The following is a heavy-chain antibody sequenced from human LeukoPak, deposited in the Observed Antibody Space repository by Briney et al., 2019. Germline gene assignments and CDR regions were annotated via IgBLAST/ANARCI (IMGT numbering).Heavy chain of an antibody. V-gene: IGHV3-23*01. Sequence: GGSLRLSCAASGFTFSSYAMSWVRQAPGKGLEWVSAISGSGGSTYYADSVKGRFTISRDNSKNTLYLQMNSLRAEDTAVYYCARRGSNTWLFDYWGQGTLVTVSS. CDR2: ISGSGGST. CDR1: GFTFSSYA. D-gene: IGHD6-13*01. J-gene: IGHJ4*02. CDR3: ARRGSNTWLFDY.